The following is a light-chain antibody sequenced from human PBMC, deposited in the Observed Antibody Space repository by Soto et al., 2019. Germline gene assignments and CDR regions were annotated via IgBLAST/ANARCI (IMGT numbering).Light chain of an antibody. CDR2: GAS. J-gene: IGKJ1*01. CDR3: QQYNNWPPT. V-gene: IGKV3-15*01. CDR1: QSVSGK. Sequence: EIVMTQSPATLSVSPGERATLSCRASQSVSGKLAWYQQKPGQAPRLLIYGASTRATGIPARFSGSGSGTEFTLTISSLPSEDFAVYYCQQYNNWPPTFGQGTKVEIK.